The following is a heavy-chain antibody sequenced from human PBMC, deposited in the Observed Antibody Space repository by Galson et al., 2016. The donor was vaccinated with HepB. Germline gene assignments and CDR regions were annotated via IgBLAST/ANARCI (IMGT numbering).Heavy chain of an antibody. CDR2: ISGSGGST. J-gene: IGHJ4*02. Sequence: SLRLSCAASGFTFSNYAMSWVRQAPGKGLEWVSAISGSGGSTHYADSVKGRFTISRDNSKNTLYLQMNSLRAEDTAVFYCAKASFRSYPGYYDSSGPFDYWGQGTPVTVSS. V-gene: IGHV3-23*01. D-gene: IGHD3-22*01. CDR3: AKASFRSYPGYYDSSGPFDY. CDR1: GFTFSNYA.